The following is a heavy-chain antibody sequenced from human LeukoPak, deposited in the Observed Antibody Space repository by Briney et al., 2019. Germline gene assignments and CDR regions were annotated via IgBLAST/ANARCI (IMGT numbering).Heavy chain of an antibody. CDR1: GYTFTSYD. Sequence: GASVKVSCKASGYTFTSYDINWVRQATGQGLEWMGLMNPNSGNTVYAQKFQGRVTITRNTSISTAYMELSSLRSEDTAVYYCARGYFDFVVVAAIYYYYYMDVWGKGNTVTVSS. CDR3: ARGYFDFVVVAAIYYYYYMDV. J-gene: IGHJ6*03. D-gene: IGHD2-15*01. V-gene: IGHV1-8*03. CDR2: MNPNSGNT.